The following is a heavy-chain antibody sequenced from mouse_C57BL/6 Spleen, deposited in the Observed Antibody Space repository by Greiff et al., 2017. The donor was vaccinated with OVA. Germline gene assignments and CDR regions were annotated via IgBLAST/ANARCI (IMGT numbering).Heavy chain of an antibody. CDR3: APDSSGYGSYWYFDV. CDR2: IYPGDGDT. D-gene: IGHD3-2*02. Sequence: SGPELVKPGASVKISCKASGYAFSSSWMNWVKQRPGKGLEWIGRIYPGDGDTNYNGKFKGKATLTADKSSSTAYMQLSSLTSEDSAVYFCAPDSSGYGSYWYFDVWGTGTTVTVSS. CDR1: GYAFSSSW. J-gene: IGHJ1*03. V-gene: IGHV1-82*01.